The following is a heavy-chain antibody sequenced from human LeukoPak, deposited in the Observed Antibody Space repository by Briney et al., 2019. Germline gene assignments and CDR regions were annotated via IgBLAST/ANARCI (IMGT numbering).Heavy chain of an antibody. CDR3: ARLRCSGGSCYSHYYYYYYMDV. Sequence: PSESLSLTCTVSGGSISSSSYYWSWIRQPPGKGLEWIGEINHSGSTNYNPSLKSRVTISVDTSKNQFSLKLSSVTAADTAVYYCARLRCSGGSCYSHYYYYYYMDVWGKGTTVTISS. J-gene: IGHJ6*03. CDR2: INHSGST. V-gene: IGHV4-39*07. D-gene: IGHD2-15*01. CDR1: GGSISSSSYY.